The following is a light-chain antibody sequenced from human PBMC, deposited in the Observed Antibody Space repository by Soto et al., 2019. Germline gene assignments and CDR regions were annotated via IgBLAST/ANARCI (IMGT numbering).Light chain of an antibody. Sequence: DIVLTQSPGTLSLSPGERATLSCRASHTFSNNYLAWYQQKPGQAPRLLIYGASSRATGIPDRFSGSGSGTDFTLTISRLEPEDFAVYYCQQYRDSRTFGQGTKVHI. CDR2: GAS. J-gene: IGKJ1*01. CDR3: QQYRDSRT. V-gene: IGKV3-20*01. CDR1: HTFSNNY.